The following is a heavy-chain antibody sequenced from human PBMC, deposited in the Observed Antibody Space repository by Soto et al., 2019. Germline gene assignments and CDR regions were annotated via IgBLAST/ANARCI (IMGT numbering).Heavy chain of an antibody. CDR3: ARSVNHCDSSGHGD. CDR2: IKQDGSET. CDR1: GFTFSAYW. V-gene: IGHV3-7*01. J-gene: IGHJ4*02. Sequence: EVQLVESGGGSVLPGGSLRLSCAAAGFTFSAYWMTWVRQAPGKGLEWVANIKQDGSETYYVDSVKGRFTISRDNAKSSRDLQVNRLRAEDTAVYYCARSVNHCDSSGHGDWGQGTLVTVSS. D-gene: IGHD3-22*01.